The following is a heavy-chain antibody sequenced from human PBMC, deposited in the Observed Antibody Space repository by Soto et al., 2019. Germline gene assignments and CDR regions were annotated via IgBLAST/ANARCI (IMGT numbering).Heavy chain of an antibody. CDR2: TYYRSKWYN. V-gene: IGHV6-1*01. Sequence: PSQTLSLTCAISGDSVSSNSAAWNWIRQSPSRGLEWLGRTYYRSKWYNDYAVSVKSRITINPDTSKNQFSLQLNSVTPEDTAVYYCARDQPPNSGSYYKDGEDGMDVWGQGTTVTVSS. CDR1: GDSVSSNSAA. D-gene: IGHD3-10*01. J-gene: IGHJ6*02. CDR3: ARDQPPNSGSYYKDGEDGMDV.